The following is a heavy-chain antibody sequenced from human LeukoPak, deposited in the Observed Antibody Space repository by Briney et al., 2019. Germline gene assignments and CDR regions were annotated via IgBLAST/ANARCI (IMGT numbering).Heavy chain of an antibody. CDR3: ARIAGYCSYGSCVAPFDD. J-gene: IGHJ4*02. D-gene: IGHD2-15*01. CDR1: GGSFTSYY. V-gene: IGHV4-34*01. Sequence: SETLSLTCVVHGGSFTSYYWSWIRQPPGKGLEWIGEINHSGSTNYNPSLTSRVTISIDTSKNHFSLNLSPVTAADTAVYYCARIAGYCSYGSCVAPFDDWGQGTLVTVSS. CDR2: INHSGST.